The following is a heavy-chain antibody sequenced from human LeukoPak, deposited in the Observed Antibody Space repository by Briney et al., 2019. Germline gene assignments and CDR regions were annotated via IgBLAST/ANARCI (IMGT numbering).Heavy chain of an antibody. J-gene: IGHJ4*02. CDR2: IWYDGSNK. CDR3: ASLRFLEWLDY. Sequence: PGGSLRLSCAASGFTFSSYGMHWVRQAPGMGLEWVAVIWYDGSNKYYADSVKGRFTISRDNSKNTLYLQMNSLRAEDTAVYYCASLRFLEWLDYWGQGTLVTVSS. D-gene: IGHD3-3*01. CDR1: GFTFSSYG. V-gene: IGHV3-33*01.